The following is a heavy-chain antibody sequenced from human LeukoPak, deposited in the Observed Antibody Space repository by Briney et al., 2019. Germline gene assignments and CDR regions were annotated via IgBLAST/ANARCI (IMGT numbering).Heavy chain of an antibody. V-gene: IGHV4-30-4*01. Sequence: SQALSLTCTVSGGSISSGDYYWNWIRQPPGKGLEWIGYIYYSGSTYYNPSLKSRVTISLDTSKTQFSLRLSSVTAADTAVYYCSRGLRGRSGYYFDSWGQGTLVTVSS. J-gene: IGHJ4*02. CDR2: IYYSGST. CDR3: SRGLRGRSGYYFDS. CDR1: GGSISSGDYY.